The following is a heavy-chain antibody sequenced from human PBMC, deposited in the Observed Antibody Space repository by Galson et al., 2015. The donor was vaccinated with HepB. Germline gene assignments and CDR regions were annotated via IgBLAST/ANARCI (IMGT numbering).Heavy chain of an antibody. Sequence: SLRLSCAASGFTFSSYSMNWVRQAPGKGLEWVSYISSSSSTIYYADSVKGRFTISRDNAKNSLYLQMNSLRDEDTAVYYCARETTGDYPAPRFDYWGQGTLVTVSS. CDR2: ISSSSSTI. V-gene: IGHV3-48*02. CDR1: GFTFSSYS. J-gene: IGHJ4*02. CDR3: ARETTGDYPAPRFDY. D-gene: IGHD7-27*01.